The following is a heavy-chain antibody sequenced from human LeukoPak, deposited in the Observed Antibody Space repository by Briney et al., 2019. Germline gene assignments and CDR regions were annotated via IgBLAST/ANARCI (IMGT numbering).Heavy chain of an antibody. CDR3: ARRAYYSAVDAFDI. CDR2: IYTSGST. J-gene: IGHJ3*02. CDR1: GGSISSYY. D-gene: IGHD3-10*01. V-gene: IGHV4-4*07. Sequence: SETLSLTCTVSGGSISSYYWSWIRQPAGKGLEWIGRIYTSGSTNYNPSLKSRVTMSVDTSKNQFSLKLSSVTAADTAVYYCARRAYYSAVDAFDIWGQGTMVTVSS.